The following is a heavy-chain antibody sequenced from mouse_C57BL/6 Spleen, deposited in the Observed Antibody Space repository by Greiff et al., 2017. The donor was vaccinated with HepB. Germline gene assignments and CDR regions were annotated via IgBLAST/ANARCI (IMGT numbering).Heavy chain of an antibody. V-gene: IGHV1-5*01. CDR2: IYPGNSGT. CDR3: TSLDDNNYVDDIDY. CDR1: GYTFTSYW. D-gene: IGHD1-3*01. J-gene: IGHJ2*01. Sequence: VQLKESGTVLARPGASVKMSCKTSGYTFTSYWMHWVKQRPGQGLEWIGAIYPGNSGTSYNQKFKGKAKLTAVTSASTAYMELSSLTNEDSAVYYCTSLDDNNYVDDIDYWGQGTTLTVSS.